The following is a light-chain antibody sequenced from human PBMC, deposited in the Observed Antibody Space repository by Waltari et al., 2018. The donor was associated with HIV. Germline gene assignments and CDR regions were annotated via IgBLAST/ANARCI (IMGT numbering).Light chain of an antibody. Sequence: SALTQPASAAGSPGQAVTVACTGTSSDTGYFNYVSWYQQHPCKAPKLLIYDVNKRPSGVPDRFSASKSGATASLTVSGLLAEDEADYYCAAYAGNNIVIFGGGTRVTV. J-gene: IGLJ2*01. CDR2: DVN. CDR3: AAYAGNNIVI. CDR1: SSDTGYFNY. V-gene: IGLV2-8*01.